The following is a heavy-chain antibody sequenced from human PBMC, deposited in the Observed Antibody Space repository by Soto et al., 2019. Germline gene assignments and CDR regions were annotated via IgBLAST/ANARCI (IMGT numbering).Heavy chain of an antibody. CDR2: ISSSGSTI. Sequence: GGSLRLSCAASGFTLSSYEMNWVRQAPGKGLEWVSYISSSGSTIYYADSVKGRFTISRDSAKNSLYLQMNSLRAEDTAVYYCARFIAVAGYYYYYYGMDVWGQGTTVTVSS. D-gene: IGHD6-19*01. V-gene: IGHV3-48*03. CDR3: ARFIAVAGYYYYYYGMDV. CDR1: GFTLSSYE. J-gene: IGHJ6*02.